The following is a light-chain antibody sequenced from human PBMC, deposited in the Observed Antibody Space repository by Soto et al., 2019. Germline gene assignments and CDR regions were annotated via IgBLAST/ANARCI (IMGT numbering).Light chain of an antibody. V-gene: IGKV1-6*01. CDR2: AAS. CDR1: QGIRKD. Sequence: AIQMTQSPSAVSASVGDGVTITCRASQGIRKDLGWYQQKPGKAPKLLIYAASTLHIGVPSRFSGSGSGTDFTLTISSLQPEDFATYYCLQYSNFPATFGQGTKVEIQ. CDR3: LQYSNFPAT. J-gene: IGKJ1*01.